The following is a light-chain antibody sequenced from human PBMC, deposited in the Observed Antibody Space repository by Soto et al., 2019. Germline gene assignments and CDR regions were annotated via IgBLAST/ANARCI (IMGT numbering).Light chain of an antibody. Sequence: QSALTQPASVSGSPGQSITISCTGTSSDVGGYNYVSWYQQHPGKAPKLVIYEVSIPPSGVSNRFAGSMSGNTASLTISGLQAEDEADYSCCSYTSSSPLRVFGGGPNLTVL. CDR1: SSDVGGYNY. CDR2: EVS. CDR3: CSYTSSSPLRV. J-gene: IGLJ3*02. V-gene: IGLV2-14*01.